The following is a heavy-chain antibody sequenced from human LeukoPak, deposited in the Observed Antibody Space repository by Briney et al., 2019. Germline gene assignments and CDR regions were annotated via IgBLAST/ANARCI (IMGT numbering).Heavy chain of an antibody. D-gene: IGHD3-22*01. CDR1: GYTFTSYY. CDR3: ARGAYYYDSSGPFDY. J-gene: IGHJ4*02. CDR2: INPSGGST. Sequence: ASVKVSCKASGYTFTSYYMHWVRQAPGQGLEWMGIINPSGGSTSYAQKFQGRVTMTRDTSTGTVYMELSSLRSEDTAVYYCARGAYYYDSSGPFDYWGQGTLVTVSS. V-gene: IGHV1-46*01.